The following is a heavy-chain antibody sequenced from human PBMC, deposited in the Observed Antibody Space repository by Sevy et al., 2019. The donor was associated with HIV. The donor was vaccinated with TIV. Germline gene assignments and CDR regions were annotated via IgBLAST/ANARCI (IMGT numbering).Heavy chain of an antibody. J-gene: IGHJ6*02. V-gene: IGHV3-30*18. CDR3: AKVWRWQRPIYGMNV. D-gene: IGHD3-3*01. CDR1: GFSFSNYG. CDR2: ISPDGTKK. Sequence: GGSLRLSCAASGFSFSNYGMHWVRQAPGKGLDWVAFISPDGTKKYYLDSVKGRFTISRDNSKNTVDLQMNSLSAEDAALYYCAKVWRWQRPIYGMNVWGQGTRVTVSS.